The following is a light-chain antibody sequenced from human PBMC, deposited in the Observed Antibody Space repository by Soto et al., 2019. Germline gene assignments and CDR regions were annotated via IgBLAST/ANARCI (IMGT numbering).Light chain of an antibody. V-gene: IGKV1-13*02. Sequence: AIQLTQSPSSLSASVGDRVTIPCRASQGISSALAWYQQKPGIAPKLLIYDASSLESGVPSRFICSEACTDFTLTISSLQTEDFATYYCQQFNSYPLTFGGGTKVEIK. CDR3: QQFNSYPLT. CDR1: QGISSA. J-gene: IGKJ4*01. CDR2: DAS.